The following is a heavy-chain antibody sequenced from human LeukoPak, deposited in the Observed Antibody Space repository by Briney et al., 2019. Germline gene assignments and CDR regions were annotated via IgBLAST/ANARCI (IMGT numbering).Heavy chain of an antibody. CDR3: AREDTAMVNYYYYGMDV. CDR1: GFTFSSYE. Sequence: GGSLRLSCAASGFTFSSYEMNWVRQAPGKGLEWVSYISSSGSTIYYADSVKGRFTISRNNAKNSLYLQMNSLRAEDTAVYYCAREDTAMVNYYYYGMDVWGQGTTVTVSS. J-gene: IGHJ6*02. V-gene: IGHV3-48*03. D-gene: IGHD5-18*01. CDR2: ISSSGSTI.